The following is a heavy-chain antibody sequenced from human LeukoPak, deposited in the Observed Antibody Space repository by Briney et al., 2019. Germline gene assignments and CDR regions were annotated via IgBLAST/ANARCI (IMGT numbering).Heavy chain of an antibody. V-gene: IGHV4-38-2*02. J-gene: IGHJ4*02. D-gene: IGHD6-13*01. CDR1: GYSISSGYY. Sequence: SETLSLTCTVSGYSISSGYYWGWIRQPPGNGLEWIGSIYHSGSTYYNPSLKSRVTISVDTSKNQFSLKLSSVTAADTAVYYCARDRSPIAAAGFDYWGQGTLVTVSS. CDR3: ARDRSPIAAAGFDY. CDR2: IYHSGST.